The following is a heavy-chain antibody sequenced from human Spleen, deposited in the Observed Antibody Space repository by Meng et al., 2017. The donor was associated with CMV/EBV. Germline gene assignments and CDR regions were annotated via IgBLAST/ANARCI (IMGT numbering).Heavy chain of an antibody. D-gene: IGHD1-7*01. J-gene: IGHJ1*01. CDR3: ARDIRWNYGPGY. V-gene: IGHV3-7*01. CDR2: IKSDGSET. CDR1: GFTFSNHG. Sequence: GESLKISCAASGFTFSNHGMHWVRQAPGKGPEWVANIKSDGSETHYVDSVKGRFTISRDTAKSSLYLQMNSLRAEDTAVYYCARDIRWNYGPGYWGQGTLVTVSS.